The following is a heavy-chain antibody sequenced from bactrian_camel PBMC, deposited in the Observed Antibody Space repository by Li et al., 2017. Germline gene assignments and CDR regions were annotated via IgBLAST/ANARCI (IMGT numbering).Heavy chain of an antibody. J-gene: IGHJ4*01. D-gene: IGHD6*01. V-gene: IGHV3S30*01. Sequence: QLVESGGGLVQPGGSLRLSCTTSGFTLSSSDMSWGRQIPGKGLEWVSGIDTGGGNTYYADSVKGRFTISRDNAKNTLYLQMNSLKPEDTGMYYCAADGGGPYGGIWFEPRRYNYWGQGTQVTVS. CDR2: IDTGGGNT. CDR1: GFTLSSSD. CDR3: AADGGGPYGGIWFEPRRYNY.